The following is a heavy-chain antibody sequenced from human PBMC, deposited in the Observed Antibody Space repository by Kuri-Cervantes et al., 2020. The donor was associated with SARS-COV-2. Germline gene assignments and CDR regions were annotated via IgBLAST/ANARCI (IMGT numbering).Heavy chain of an antibody. CDR1: GYSFTSYW. J-gene: IGHJ4*02. CDR2: IYPGDSDT. Sequence: GGSLRLSCKGSGYSFTSYWIGWVRQMPGKGLEWMGIIYPGDSDTRYSPSFQGQVTISADKSINTAYLQWSSLKTSDTAIYYCARARGSDPYFDYWGQGTLVTVSS. V-gene: IGHV5-51*01. D-gene: IGHD6-25*01. CDR3: ARARGSDPYFDY.